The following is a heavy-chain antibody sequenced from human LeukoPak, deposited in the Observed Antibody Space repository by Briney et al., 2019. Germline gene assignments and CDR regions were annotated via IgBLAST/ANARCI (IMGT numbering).Heavy chain of an antibody. J-gene: IGHJ4*02. CDR3: ARDPYYYDSSGYYGGFDY. CDR2: ISYDGSNK. V-gene: IGHV3-30*03. CDR1: GFTFSTYG. D-gene: IGHD3-22*01. Sequence: PGRSLRLSCAASGFTFSTYGMHWVRQAPGKGLEWVAVISYDGSNKYYADSVKGRFTISRDNSKNTLYLLMNSLRAEDTAVYYCARDPYYYDSSGYYGGFDYWGQGTLVTVSS.